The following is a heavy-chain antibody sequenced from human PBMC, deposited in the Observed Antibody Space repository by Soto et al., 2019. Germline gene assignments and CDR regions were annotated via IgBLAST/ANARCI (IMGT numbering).Heavy chain of an antibody. D-gene: IGHD5-12*01. Sequence: GGSLRLSCAASGFTFSSYWMSWVRQAPGKGLEWVANIKQDGSEKYYVDSVKGRFTISRDNAKNSLYLQMNSLRAEDTAVYYCGRDQVGTKPDDYMHVWGQGTSVTVSS. V-gene: IGHV3-7*01. CDR2: IKQDGSEK. CDR3: GRDQVGTKPDDYMHV. CDR1: GFTFSSYW. J-gene: IGHJ6*02.